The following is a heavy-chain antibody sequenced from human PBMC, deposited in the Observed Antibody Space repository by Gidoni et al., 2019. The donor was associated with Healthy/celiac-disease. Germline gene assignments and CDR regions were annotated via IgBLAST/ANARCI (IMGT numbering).Heavy chain of an antibody. CDR2: ISWNSGSI. V-gene: IGHV3-9*01. J-gene: IGHJ3*02. CDR1: GFTFDDYA. CDR3: AKDISGVTGTSPDAFDI. Sequence: EVQLVESGGGLVQPGRSLRLSCAASGFTFDDYAMHWVRQAPGKGLEWVSGISWNSGSIGYADSVKGRFTISRDNAKNSLYLQMNSLRAEDTALYYCAKDISGVTGTSPDAFDIWSQGTMVTVSS. D-gene: IGHD1-20*01.